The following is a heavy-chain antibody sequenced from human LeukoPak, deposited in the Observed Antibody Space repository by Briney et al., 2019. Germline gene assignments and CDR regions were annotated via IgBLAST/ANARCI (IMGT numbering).Heavy chain of an antibody. J-gene: IGHJ4*02. Sequence: GGSLRLSCAASGFTFSSYAMSWVRQAPGKGLGWVSAISGSGGSTYYADSVKGRFTISRDNSKNTLYLQMNSLRAEDTAVYYCAKELGVLLWFGECDYWGQGTLVTVSS. D-gene: IGHD3-10*01. CDR2: ISGSGGST. V-gene: IGHV3-23*01. CDR3: AKELGVLLWFGECDY. CDR1: GFTFSSYA.